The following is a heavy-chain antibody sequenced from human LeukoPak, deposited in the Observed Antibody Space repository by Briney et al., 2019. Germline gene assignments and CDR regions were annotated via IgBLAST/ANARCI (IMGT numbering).Heavy chain of an antibody. J-gene: IGHJ5*02. D-gene: IGHD5-12*01. CDR1: GYTFTSYG. CDR3: ARGATISPRNWFDP. V-gene: IGHV1-18*04. Sequence: ASVKVSCKASGYTFTSYGISWVRQAPGQGLEWMGWVSAYNGNTNYAQKLQGRVTMTTDTSTSTAYMELSSLRSEDTAVYYCARGATISPRNWFDPWGQGTLVTVSS. CDR2: VSAYNGNT.